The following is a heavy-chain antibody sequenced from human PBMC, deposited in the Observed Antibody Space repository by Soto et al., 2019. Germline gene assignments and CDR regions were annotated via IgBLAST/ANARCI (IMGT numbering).Heavy chain of an antibody. CDR1: GFTFSSYG. CDR3: AKDRRAGGNYGFYSDF. D-gene: IGHD1-7*01. Sequence: PGGSLRLSCAASGFTFSSYGMTWVRQAPGKGLEWVSFSSATCAGTYYADSVKGRFTISRDNSKNTLYLQMTSLRADDTAVYYCAKDRRAGGNYGFYSDFWGQGALVTVSS. V-gene: IGHV3-23*01. CDR2: SSATCAGT. J-gene: IGHJ4*02.